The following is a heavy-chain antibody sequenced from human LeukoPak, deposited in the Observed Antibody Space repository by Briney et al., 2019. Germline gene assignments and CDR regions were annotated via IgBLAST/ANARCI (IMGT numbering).Heavy chain of an antibody. CDR1: GGSISSISYY. Sequence: SETLSLTCTISGGSISSISYYWGWIRQPPGKGLEWVGSIYYTGSTYYNPSLKSRVTVSVDTSKNQFPLNLRSVTAADTAVYYCGRDYLMGGTTGKAFDIWGQGTMVTISS. CDR3: GRDYLMGGTTGKAFDI. J-gene: IGHJ3*02. V-gene: IGHV4-39*02. CDR2: IYYTGST. D-gene: IGHD1-26*01.